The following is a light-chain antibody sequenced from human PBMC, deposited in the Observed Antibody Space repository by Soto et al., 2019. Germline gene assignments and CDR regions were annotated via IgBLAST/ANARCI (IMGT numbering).Light chain of an antibody. CDR2: AAS. J-gene: IGKJ4*01. CDR1: QSISSY. Sequence: DMQMTQSPSSLSASVGDRVTITCRASQSISSYLNWYQQKPWKAPKLLIYAASSLQSGVPSRFSGSGSGTDFTLTISSLQPEDFATYYCQQSYSTPPTFGGGTKVEIK. CDR3: QQSYSTPPT. V-gene: IGKV1-39*01.